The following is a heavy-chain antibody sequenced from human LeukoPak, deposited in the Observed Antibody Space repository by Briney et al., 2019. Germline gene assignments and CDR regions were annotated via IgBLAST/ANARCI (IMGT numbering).Heavy chain of an antibody. Sequence: GGSLRLSCAASGFTFSAYSINWVRQAPGKGLEWVSSITGSSTYIYYADSVGGRFTISRDNAKSSLYLQMNSLRAEDTAVYYCARDLYYDASGFYPPDYWGQGTLVTVSS. D-gene: IGHD3-22*01. CDR1: GFTFSAYS. J-gene: IGHJ4*02. CDR3: ARDLYYDASGFYPPDY. CDR2: ITGSSTYI. V-gene: IGHV3-21*01.